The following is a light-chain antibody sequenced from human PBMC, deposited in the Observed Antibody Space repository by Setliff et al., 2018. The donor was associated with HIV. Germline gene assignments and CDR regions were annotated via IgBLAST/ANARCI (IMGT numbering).Light chain of an antibody. Sequence: QSALTQPASVSGSPGQSITISCTGTRSDVGSYTLVSWYQHFPGKVPKVIIYEVNKRPSGVSNRFSGSKSGNTASLTISGLQAEDEADYYCCSYAGSDYVFGTGTRSPS. CDR3: CSYAGSDYV. V-gene: IGLV2-23*02. CDR2: EVN. CDR1: RSDVGSYTL. J-gene: IGLJ1*01.